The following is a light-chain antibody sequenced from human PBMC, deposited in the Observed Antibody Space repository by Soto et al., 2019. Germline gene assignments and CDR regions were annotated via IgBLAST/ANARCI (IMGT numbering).Light chain of an antibody. J-gene: IGKJ3*01. CDR3: QQYGSSLT. CDR2: DAS. V-gene: IGKV3D-20*01. CDR1: QSFSSY. Sequence: EIVLTQSPATLSLSPGDRATLSCGASQSFSSYLAWYQQKPGLAPRLLIYDASSRATGIPDRFSGSGSGTDFTLTISRLEPEDFAVYYCQQYGSSLTFXPGTKVDIK.